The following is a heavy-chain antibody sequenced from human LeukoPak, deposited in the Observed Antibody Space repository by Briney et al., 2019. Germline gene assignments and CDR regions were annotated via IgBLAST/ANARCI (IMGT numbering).Heavy chain of an antibody. Sequence: SETLSLTCAVYGGSFSGYYWGWIRQPPGKGLEWIGEISHSGSTNYNPSLKSRVTISVDRSKNQFSLKLSSVTAADTAVYYCARFYGDYVNWFDPWGQGTLVTVSS. D-gene: IGHD4-17*01. J-gene: IGHJ5*02. CDR3: ARFYGDYVNWFDP. CDR2: ISHSGST. V-gene: IGHV4-34*01. CDR1: GGSFSGYY.